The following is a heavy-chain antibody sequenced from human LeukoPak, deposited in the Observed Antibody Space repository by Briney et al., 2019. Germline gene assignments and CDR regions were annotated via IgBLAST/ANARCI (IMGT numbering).Heavy chain of an antibody. Sequence: SVKVSCKASGGTFSSYAISWMRQAPGQGLEWMGGIIPIFGTANYAQKFQGRVTITADESTSTAYMELSSLRSEDTAVYYCARGPIFGVVIIGWFDPWGQGTLVTVSS. D-gene: IGHD3-3*01. CDR3: ARGPIFGVVIIGWFDP. J-gene: IGHJ5*02. V-gene: IGHV1-69*13. CDR1: GGTFSSYA. CDR2: IIPIFGTA.